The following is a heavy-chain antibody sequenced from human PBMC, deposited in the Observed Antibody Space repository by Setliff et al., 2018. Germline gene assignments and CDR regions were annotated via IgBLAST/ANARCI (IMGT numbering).Heavy chain of an antibody. V-gene: IGHV4-34*08. CDR1: GFTFSDYY. CDR3: LQWLAPVGMDV. Sequence: GSLRLSCAASGFTFSDYYMSWIRQAPGKGLEWIGQITHSGSTNYNSSLKSRVTISLDTSKNQFSLKLSSVTAADTAVYYCLQWLAPVGMDVWGQGTTVTVSS. CDR2: ITHSGST. D-gene: IGHD6-19*01. J-gene: IGHJ6*02.